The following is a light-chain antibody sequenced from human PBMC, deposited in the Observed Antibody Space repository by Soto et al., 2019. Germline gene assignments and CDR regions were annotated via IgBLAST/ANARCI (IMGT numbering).Light chain of an antibody. CDR2: CAS. J-gene: IGKJ2*01. V-gene: IGKV3-20*01. CDR1: QSVNSRY. Sequence: EVVLTQSPGTLSLSPGERATLSCRASQSVNSRYLAWYQQKPGQAPRLLIYCASSRATAIPDRFRASVCWTDFTLTISRLEPEDFAVYYCQQYGSSSYTVGQGTKLEIK. CDR3: QQYGSSSYT.